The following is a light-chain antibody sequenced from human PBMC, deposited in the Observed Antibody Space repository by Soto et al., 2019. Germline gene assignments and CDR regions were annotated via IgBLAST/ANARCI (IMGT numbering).Light chain of an antibody. CDR3: CSYAGSPYV. J-gene: IGLJ1*01. CDR1: NIDVGSYNL. V-gene: IGLV2-23*02. CDR2: EVS. Sequence: LAQPAPLSGAPLQAVTTPFPRNNIDVGSYNLVSWYQQHPGKAPKLMIYEVSKRPSGVSNRFSGSKSGNTASLTISGLQAEDEADYYCCSYAGSPYVFGTGTKVTVL.